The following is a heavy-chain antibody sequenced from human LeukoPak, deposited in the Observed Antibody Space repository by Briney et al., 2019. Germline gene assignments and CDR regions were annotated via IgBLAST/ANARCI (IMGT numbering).Heavy chain of an antibody. CDR1: GFTVSSNY. CDR2: IYSGGRT. J-gene: IGHJ4*02. Sequence: PGGSLRLSCIASGFTVSSNYMSWVRQAPGKGLEWVSVIYSGGRTYYADSVKGRFTISRDNSKNSLYLQMNSLRVEDTAVYYCARGIVVAGSVDYWGQGTLVRLL. V-gene: IGHV3-66*01. CDR3: ARGIVVAGSVDY. D-gene: IGHD6-19*01.